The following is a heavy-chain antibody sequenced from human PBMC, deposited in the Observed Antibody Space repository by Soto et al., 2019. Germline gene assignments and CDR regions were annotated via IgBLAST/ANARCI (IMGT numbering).Heavy chain of an antibody. CDR1: GGSFRSYA. CDR2: VIPMFGTP. V-gene: IGHV1-69*01. CDR3: ARAYDVRSGNYYGMDV. D-gene: IGHD3-10*02. Sequence: QVQLVQSGAEVKKPGSSLRVSCKASGGSFRSYAFSWVRQAPGQRLEWMGGVIPMFGTPKNAQKFQTRITIGADEFTRTVYMELSSLTSEDTAIYYWARAYDVRSGNYYGMDVWGQGTTVTVSS. J-gene: IGHJ6*02.